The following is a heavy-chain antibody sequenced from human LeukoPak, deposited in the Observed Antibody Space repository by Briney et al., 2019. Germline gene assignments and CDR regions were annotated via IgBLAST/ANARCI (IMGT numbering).Heavy chain of an antibody. D-gene: IGHD3-9*01. CDR1: GFTFSSYA. CDR3: ARDLAGYYDILTGSWGAFGI. J-gene: IGHJ3*02. CDR2: ISGSGGST. V-gene: IGHV3-23*01. Sequence: GGSLRLSCAASGFTFSSYAMSWVRQAPGKGLEWVSCISGSGGSTYYADSVKGRFTISRDNSKNTLYLQMNSLRAEDKAVYYCARDLAGYYDILTGSWGAFGIWGQGTMVTVSS.